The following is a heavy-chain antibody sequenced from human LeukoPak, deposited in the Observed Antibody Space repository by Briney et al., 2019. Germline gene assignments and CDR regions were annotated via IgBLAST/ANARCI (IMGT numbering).Heavy chain of an antibody. V-gene: IGHV4-59*01. CDR1: GGSISSYY. CDR3: ARDYCSSTSCHAAKNWFDP. D-gene: IGHD2-2*01. CDR2: IYFSGST. Sequence: PSETLSLTCTVSGGSISSYYWSWIRQPPGQGLEWIGYIYFSGSTNYNPSLKSRVTISLDTSKKQFSLKLISLTAADTAKYYCARDYCSSTSCHAAKNWFDPWGQGTLVTVSS. J-gene: IGHJ5*02.